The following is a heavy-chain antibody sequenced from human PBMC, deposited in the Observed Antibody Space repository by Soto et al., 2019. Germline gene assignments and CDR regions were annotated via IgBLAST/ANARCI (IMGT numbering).Heavy chain of an antibody. Sequence: EVQLVESGGGLVQPGGYLRLSCAASGFTFSSYEMNWVRQAPGKGLEWVSDIISIGSTIYYADSVKGRFTISRDNANNSLYRQMNSLRAEDQVVYYCARDGSYCSSTSCRYVSFAFDIWGQGTMVTVSS. CDR3: ARDGSYCSSTSCRYVSFAFDI. D-gene: IGHD2-2*01. V-gene: IGHV3-48*03. CDR2: IISIGSTI. J-gene: IGHJ3*02. CDR1: GFTFSSYE.